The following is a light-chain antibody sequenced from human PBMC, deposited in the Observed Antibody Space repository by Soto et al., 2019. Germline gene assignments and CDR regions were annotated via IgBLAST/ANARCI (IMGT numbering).Light chain of an antibody. CDR2: WAS. CDR3: QQYHSAPQT. Sequence: DIVMTQSPDSLAVSLGERATINCKSSQSVLYSPNNKNYVAWYQQKPGQPPKLLVYWASTRESGVPDRFSGSGSVTDFTLTISSLQAEDVAVYDCQQYHSAPQTFGQGTRVETK. V-gene: IGKV4-1*01. CDR1: QSVLYSPNNKNY. J-gene: IGKJ1*01.